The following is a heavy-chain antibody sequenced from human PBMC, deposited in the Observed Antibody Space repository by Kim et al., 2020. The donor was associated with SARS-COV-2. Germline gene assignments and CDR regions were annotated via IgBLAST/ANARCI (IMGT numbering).Heavy chain of an antibody. CDR2: K. D-gene: IGHD5-18*01. Sequence: KYSPGSVKGRFTISRENAKNSLYLQMNSLRAGDTAVYYCARSLYSYGFDYWGQGTLVTVSS. CDR3: ARSLYSYGFDY. V-gene: IGHV3-13*01. J-gene: IGHJ4*02.